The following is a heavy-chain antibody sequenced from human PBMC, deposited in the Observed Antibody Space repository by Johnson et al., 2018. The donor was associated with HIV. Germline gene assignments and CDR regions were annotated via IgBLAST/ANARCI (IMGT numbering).Heavy chain of an antibody. CDR1: GFTFSRYW. Sequence: VQLVESGGGLVQPGGSLRLSCAASGFTFSRYWMSWVRQAPGKGLEWVANIKQDGSEKNYVDSVKGRFTISRDNSKNTLYLQMNSLRAEDTAVYYCARDRKQWLVVGGGINDIWGRGTMVTVSS. CDR2: IKQDGSEK. D-gene: IGHD6-19*01. V-gene: IGHV3-7*01. J-gene: IGHJ3*02. CDR3: ARDRKQWLVVGGGINDI.